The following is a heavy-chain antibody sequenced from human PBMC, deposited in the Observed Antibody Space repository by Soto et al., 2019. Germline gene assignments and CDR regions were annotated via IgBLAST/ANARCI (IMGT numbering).Heavy chain of an antibody. V-gene: IGHV3-30-3*01. CDR2: ISYDGSNK. Sequence: QVQLVESGGGVVQPGRSLRLSCAASGFTFSSYAMHWVRQAPGKGLEWVAVISYDGSNKYYADSVKGRFTISRDNSKNTLYLQMNSLRAEDTAVYYCVRALGSGGRPWGFVPWGQGTLVTVSS. CDR1: GFTFSSYA. D-gene: IGHD2-15*01. CDR3: VRALGSGGRPWGFVP. J-gene: IGHJ5*02.